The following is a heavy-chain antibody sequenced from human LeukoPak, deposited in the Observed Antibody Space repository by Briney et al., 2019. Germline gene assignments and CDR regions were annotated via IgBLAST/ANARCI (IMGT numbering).Heavy chain of an antibody. CDR3: AKGYDHYDDGGYYSRPDDFDL. Sequence: GGSLRLSCAASGFTFSSYAMSWVRQVPGKGLEWVSAISGSGGGTFYTDSVKGRFTISRDNSKNTLLLQMNSLRAADTAIYYCAKGYDHYDDGGYYSRPDDFDLWGQGTMVTVSS. CDR1: GFTFSSYA. CDR2: ISGSGGGT. J-gene: IGHJ3*01. D-gene: IGHD3-22*01. V-gene: IGHV3-23*01.